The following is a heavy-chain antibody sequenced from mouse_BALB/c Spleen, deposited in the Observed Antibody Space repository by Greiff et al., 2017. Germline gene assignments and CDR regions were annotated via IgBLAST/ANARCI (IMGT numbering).Heavy chain of an antibody. V-gene: IGHV5-6-3*01. CDR2: INSNGGST. J-gene: IGHJ4*01. CDR3: ARDKGTDY. Sequence: EVMLVESGGGLVQPGGSLKLSCAASGFTFSSYGMSWVRQTPDKRLELVATINSNGGSTYYPDSVKGRFTISRDNAKNTLYLQMSSLKSEDTAMYYCARDKGTDYWGQGTSVTVSS. CDR1: GFTFSSYG.